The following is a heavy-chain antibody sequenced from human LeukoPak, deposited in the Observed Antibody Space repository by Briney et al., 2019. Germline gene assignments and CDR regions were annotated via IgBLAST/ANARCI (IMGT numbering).Heavy chain of an antibody. V-gene: IGHV3-21*01. CDR1: GFTFSSYS. CDR2: IISSSSYI. J-gene: IGHJ6*04. Sequence: PGGSLRLSCAASGFTFSSYSMNWVRQAPGKGLEWVSSIISSSSYIYYADSVKGRFTISRDNAKNSLYLQMNSLRAEDTAVYYCARDFKQQLVSFYYHGMDVWGKGTTVTVSS. CDR3: ARDFKQQLVSFYYHGMDV. D-gene: IGHD6-13*01.